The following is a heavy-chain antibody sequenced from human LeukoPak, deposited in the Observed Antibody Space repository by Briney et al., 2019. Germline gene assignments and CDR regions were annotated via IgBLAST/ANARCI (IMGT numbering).Heavy chain of an antibody. Sequence: GASVKVSCKASGYTFSGYYMHWVRQAPGQGLEWMGWINPNNGGTKYAQNFQGRVTMTRDTSISTAYMELDRLRFDDTAVYYCARVPLPLRFLEWLHYHYYYMDVWGKGTTVTVSS. CDR1: GYTFSGYY. CDR2: INPNNGGT. CDR3: ARVPLPLRFLEWLHYHYYYMDV. V-gene: IGHV1-2*02. J-gene: IGHJ6*03. D-gene: IGHD3-3*01.